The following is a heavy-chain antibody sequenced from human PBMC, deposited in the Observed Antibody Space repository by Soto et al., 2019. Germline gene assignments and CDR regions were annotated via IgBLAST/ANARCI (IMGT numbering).Heavy chain of an antibody. CDR2: IYYSGSN. Sequence: QVQLQESGPGLVKPSETLSLTCTVSGGSVSSGSYYWSWIRQPPGKGLEWIGYIYYSGSNNYNPSLKSRITISVDTSKNHFSLRLSSVTAADTAVYYCARVGYYDFWSGYRRPHRWFDPCGQGTLVTVSS. J-gene: IGHJ5*02. D-gene: IGHD3-3*01. V-gene: IGHV4-61*03. CDR1: GGSVSSGSYY. CDR3: ARVGYYDFWSGYRRPHRWFDP.